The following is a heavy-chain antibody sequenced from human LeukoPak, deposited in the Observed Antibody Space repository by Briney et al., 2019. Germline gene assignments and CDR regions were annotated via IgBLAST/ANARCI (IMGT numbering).Heavy chain of an antibody. CDR1: GYTFSGYY. D-gene: IGHD2-15*01. V-gene: IGHV1-2*02. CDR3: ARGESCSGGSCYPTPDY. J-gene: IGHJ4*02. Sequence: ASLKLSCNASGYTFSGYYMHWVRQPPGQGLEWMGWINPNSGGTNYAHKFQRRVTIIRDASIRTAVKERSRLRSDDTAVYYCARGESCSGGSCYPTPDYWGQGTLVTVSS. CDR2: INPNSGGT.